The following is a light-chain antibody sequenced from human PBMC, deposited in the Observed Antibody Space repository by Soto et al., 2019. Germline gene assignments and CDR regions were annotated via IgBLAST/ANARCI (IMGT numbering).Light chain of an antibody. Sequence: EMVLTQSPGTLSLSPGERATLSCRASQSVSSSYLAWYQQKPGQAPRLLIYGASTRATGIPARFSGSGSGTEFTLTISSLQSEDFAVYYCQQYNNWPPVTFGQGTKVDI. V-gene: IGKV3-15*01. CDR2: GAS. J-gene: IGKJ1*01. CDR3: QQYNNWPPVT. CDR1: QSVSSSY.